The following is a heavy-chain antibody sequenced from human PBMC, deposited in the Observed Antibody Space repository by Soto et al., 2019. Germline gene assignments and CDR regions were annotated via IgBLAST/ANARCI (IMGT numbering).Heavy chain of an antibody. D-gene: IGHD1-1*01. Sequence: SETLSLTCFVSGTSISSTYWWTWVRQSPGKGLEWIGEIHHTGGTNYNPALKTRLTISVDKSKNQFSLKLSSVTAADTAVYYCARDQLEGNWFDPWGQGTLVTVSS. CDR1: GTSISSTYW. V-gene: IGHV4-4*02. CDR2: IHHTGGT. J-gene: IGHJ5*02. CDR3: ARDQLEGNWFDP.